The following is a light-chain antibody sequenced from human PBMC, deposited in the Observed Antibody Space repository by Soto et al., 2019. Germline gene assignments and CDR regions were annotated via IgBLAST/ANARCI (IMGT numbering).Light chain of an antibody. CDR2: GAS. V-gene: IGKV3-15*01. CDR1: RSISNN. J-gene: IGKJ3*01. Sequence: ILMTQSPATLSASPGERATLSCRASRSISNNVAWYQHKPGQAPRLLLYGASTRATGIPARFSASGSGTEFTLTISSLEPEDFAVYYCQQRSSWPFTFGPGTKVDIK. CDR3: QQRSSWPFT.